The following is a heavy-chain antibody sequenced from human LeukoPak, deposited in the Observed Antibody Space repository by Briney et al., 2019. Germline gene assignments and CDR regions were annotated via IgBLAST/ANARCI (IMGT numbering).Heavy chain of an antibody. CDR2: IRDKAYGGTT. V-gene: IGHV3-49*03. Sequence: GGSLRLSCTASGFTFGDYAMSWFRQAPGKGLEWVSLIRDKAYGGTTEYAASVKGRFTISRDDSKGIAYLQVNSLKTEDTAVYYCTRDCSSTNCFVDYWGQGTLVTVSS. CDR1: GFTFGDYA. D-gene: IGHD2-2*01. CDR3: TRDCSSTNCFVDY. J-gene: IGHJ4*02.